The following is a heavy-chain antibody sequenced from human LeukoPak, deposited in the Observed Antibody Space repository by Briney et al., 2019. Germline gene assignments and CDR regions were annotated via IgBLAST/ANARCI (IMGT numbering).Heavy chain of an antibody. CDR2: ISGTGTTI. Sequence: GGSLRLSCAASGLTLSDYYMTWIRQAPGKGLEWVSSISGTGTTIYSADSVRGRFTVSRDNARNSLFLHMNSLRAEDTAVYYCAVQITMIVVVPYFDYWGQGTLVTVSS. V-gene: IGHV3-11*04. CDR3: AVQITMIVVVPYFDY. D-gene: IGHD3-22*01. J-gene: IGHJ4*02. CDR1: GLTLSDYY.